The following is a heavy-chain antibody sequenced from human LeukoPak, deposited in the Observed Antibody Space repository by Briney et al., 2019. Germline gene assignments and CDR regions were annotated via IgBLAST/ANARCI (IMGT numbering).Heavy chain of an antibody. Sequence: SETLSLTCTLSGGSVSSYYWSSIRQPPGKGLEWIGFIYYSGSTNYNPSLKSRVTISVDTSKNQFSLKLSSVTAADTAVYYCARDLSTSSGNYYYMDVWGKGTTVTVS. CDR3: ARDLSTSSGNYYYMDV. D-gene: IGHD6-6*01. J-gene: IGHJ6*03. CDR1: GGSVSSYY. V-gene: IGHV4-59*02. CDR2: IYYSGST.